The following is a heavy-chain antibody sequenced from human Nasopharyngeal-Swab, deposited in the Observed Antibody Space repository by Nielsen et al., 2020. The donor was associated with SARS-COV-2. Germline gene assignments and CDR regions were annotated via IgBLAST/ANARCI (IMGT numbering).Heavy chain of an antibody. D-gene: IGHD3-16*02. V-gene: IGHV4-31*03. Sequence: SETLSLTRTVSGGSISSGGYYWSWIRQHPGKGLEWIGYIYYSGSTYYNPSLKSRLTISVDTSRNQFSLKLSSVTAADTAVYYCARGGDYVWGSYRNKFDYWGQGTLVTVSS. CDR2: IYYSGST. CDR3: ARGGDYVWGSYRNKFDY. CDR1: GGSISSGGYY. J-gene: IGHJ4*02.